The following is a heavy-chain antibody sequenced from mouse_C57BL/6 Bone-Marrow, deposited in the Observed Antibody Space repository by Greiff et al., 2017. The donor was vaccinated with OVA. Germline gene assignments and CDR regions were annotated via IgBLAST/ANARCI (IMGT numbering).Heavy chain of an antibody. Sequence: QVQLQQPGTELVKPGASVKLSCKASGYTFTSYWMHWVKQRPGQGLEWIGNINPSNGGTNYNEKFKSKATLTVDKSSSTAYMQLSSLTSEDSAIYFCARWDHSWYFDVWGTGTTVTVSS. CDR3: ARWDHSWYFDV. D-gene: IGHD4-1*01. V-gene: IGHV1-53*01. CDR1: GYTFTSYW. J-gene: IGHJ1*03. CDR2: INPSNGGT.